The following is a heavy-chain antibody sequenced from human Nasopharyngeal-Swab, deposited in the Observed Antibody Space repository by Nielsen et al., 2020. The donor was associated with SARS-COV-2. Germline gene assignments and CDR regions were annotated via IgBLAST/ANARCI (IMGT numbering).Heavy chain of an antibody. V-gene: IGHV4-39*07. CDR3: AALKYCSGGSCYSFHTVGAFDI. D-gene: IGHD2-15*01. J-gene: IGHJ3*02. CDR2: INHSGST. CDR1: GGSISSGGYY. Sequence: SETLSLTCTVSGGSISSGGYYWSWIRQPPGKGLEWIGEINHSGSTNYNPSLKSRVTISVDTSKNQFSLKLSSVTAADTAVYYCAALKYCSGGSCYSFHTVGAFDIWGQGTMVTVSS.